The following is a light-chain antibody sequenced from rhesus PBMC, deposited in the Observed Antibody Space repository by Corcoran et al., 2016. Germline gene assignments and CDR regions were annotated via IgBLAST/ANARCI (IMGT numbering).Light chain of an antibody. CDR2: AAS. V-gene: IGKV1-28*01. CDR1: QGIRSY. Sequence: DIQMTQSPSSLSASVGDTVTITCRASQGIRSYLNWFQQKPGKAPKLLIYAASSLERGVPSRFSGSGSGTEFTLTISSLQPEDFAAYYCLQHNSYPRTFGQGTKVEIK. CDR3: LQHNSYPRT. J-gene: IGKJ1*01.